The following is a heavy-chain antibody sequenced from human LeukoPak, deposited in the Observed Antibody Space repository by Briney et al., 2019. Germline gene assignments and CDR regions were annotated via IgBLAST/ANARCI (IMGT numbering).Heavy chain of an antibody. J-gene: IGHJ4*02. CDR2: IFYTGSN. D-gene: IGHD3-22*01. V-gene: IGHV4-59*01. CDR3: ARRRGLFFDY. Sequence: SETLSLTCSVSGGSISSSYWSWIRQAPGKGPEWIGYIFYTGSNDYSPSLKSRVTISVDTSKNQFSLRVNSVTAADTAVYYCARRRGLFFDYWGQGTLVTVSS. CDR1: GGSISSSY.